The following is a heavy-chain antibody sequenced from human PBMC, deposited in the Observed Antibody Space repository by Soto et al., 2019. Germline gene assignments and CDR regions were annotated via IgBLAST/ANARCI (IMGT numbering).Heavy chain of an antibody. D-gene: IGHD3-22*01. CDR1: GYTFTGYY. CDR2: INPNSGGT. CDR3: ARERYYYDSSGYYPYYYYGMDV. J-gene: IGHJ6*02. V-gene: IGHV1-2*04. Sequence: QVQLVQSGAEVKKPGASVKVSCKASGYTFTGYYMHWVRQAPGQGLEWMGWINPNSGGTNYAQKFQGWVTMTRETSISTAYMELSRLRSDDTAVYYCARERYYYDSSGYYPYYYYGMDVWGQGTTVTVSS.